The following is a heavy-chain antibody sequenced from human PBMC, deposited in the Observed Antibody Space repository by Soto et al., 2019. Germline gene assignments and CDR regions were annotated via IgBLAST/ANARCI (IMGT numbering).Heavy chain of an antibody. J-gene: IGHJ4*02. D-gene: IGHD3-10*01. Sequence: QVQLVQSGAEVKKPGASVKVSCKASGYTFSSYDINWVRQATGQGLEWMGWMNPSSGHAGYAQKFQGRVTMTRDTAISTAYMELSSLKSEDKAVYFCARGRGVNLVRGWGQGTLVTVSS. CDR2: MNPSSGHA. CDR3: ARGRGVNLVRG. CDR1: GYTFSSYD. V-gene: IGHV1-8*01.